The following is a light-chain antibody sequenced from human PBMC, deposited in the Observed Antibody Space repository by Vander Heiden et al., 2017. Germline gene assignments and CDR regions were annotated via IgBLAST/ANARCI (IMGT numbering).Light chain of an antibody. CDR3: CSYAGSYTWV. Sequence: QSALTQPRSVSGSPGQSVPISCTGTGSDVGGYNFVSWFQQHPGKAPKLMIYDVSNRPSGVPDRFSGSKSGNTASLTISGLQAEDETDYYCCSYAGSYTWVFGGGTKLTVL. J-gene: IGLJ3*02. CDR2: DVS. CDR1: GSDVGGYNF. V-gene: IGLV2-11*01.